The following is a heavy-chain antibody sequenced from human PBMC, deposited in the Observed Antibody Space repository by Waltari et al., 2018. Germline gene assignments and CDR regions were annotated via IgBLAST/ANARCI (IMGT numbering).Heavy chain of an antibody. V-gene: IGHV3-9*01. CDR3: AKTGDGYSTTWIDY. D-gene: IGHD2-2*01. CDR2: ISWNSGSM. CDR1: GFTFDDYA. Sequence: EVQLVESGGGLVEPGRSLRLSCTASGFTFDDYAMQWVRQTPGKGLEWLSGISWNSGSMAYADSVKGRFTISRDNAKNSLYLQMNSLRAEDTAFYYCAKTGDGYSTTWIDYWGQGTLVTVSS. J-gene: IGHJ4*02.